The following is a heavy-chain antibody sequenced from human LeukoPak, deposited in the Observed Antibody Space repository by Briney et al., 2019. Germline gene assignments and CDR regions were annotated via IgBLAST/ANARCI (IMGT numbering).Heavy chain of an antibody. CDR1: GFTFSSYA. CDR2: ISGSGGST. Sequence: GGSLRLSCAASGFTFSSYAMSWVRQAPGKGLEWVSAISGSGGSTYYADSVRGRFTISRDNSKNTLDLQMNRLSVEDTAMYYCARDPTVGVPDYFDHWGQGTQVIVSS. J-gene: IGHJ4*02. V-gene: IGHV3-23*01. D-gene: IGHD1-26*01. CDR3: ARDPTVGVPDYFDH.